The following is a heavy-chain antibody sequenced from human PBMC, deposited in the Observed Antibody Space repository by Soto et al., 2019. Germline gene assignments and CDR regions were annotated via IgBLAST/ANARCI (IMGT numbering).Heavy chain of an antibody. D-gene: IGHD3-10*01. CDR2: IVVGSGNT. J-gene: IGHJ4*02. CDR3: AALSNYYYGSGSYPY. Sequence: SVKVSCKAFGFTFTSSAMQWVRQARGQRLEWIGWIVVGSGNTNYAQKFQERVTITRDMSTSTAYMELSSLRSEDTAVYYCAALSNYYYGSGSYPYWGQGTLVTVSS. CDR1: GFTFTSSA. V-gene: IGHV1-58*02.